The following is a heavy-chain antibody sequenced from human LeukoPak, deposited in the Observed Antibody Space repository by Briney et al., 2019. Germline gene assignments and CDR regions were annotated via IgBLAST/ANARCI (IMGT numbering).Heavy chain of an antibody. Sequence: SETLCLTCTVSGGSISSYYWSRIRQPPGKVLEWIGHIYNSGSTNHNPSLKSRVTISVDTSKTQFSLKLSSVTAADTAVYYCARGSSDFYYGMDVWGQGTTVTVSS. J-gene: IGHJ6*02. CDR2: IYNSGST. V-gene: IGHV4-59*01. CDR1: GGSISSYY. CDR3: ARGSSDFYYGMDV.